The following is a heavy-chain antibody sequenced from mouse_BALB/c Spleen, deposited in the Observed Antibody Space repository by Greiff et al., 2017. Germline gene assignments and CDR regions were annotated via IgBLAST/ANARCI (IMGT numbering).Heavy chain of an antibody. J-gene: IGHJ4*01. CDR1: GFSLTGYG. D-gene: IGHD1-2*01. CDR2: IWGDGST. V-gene: IGHV2-6-7*01. Sequence: VMLVESGPGLVAPSQSLSITCTVSGFSLTGYGVNWVRQPPGKGLEWLGMIWGDGSTDYNSALKSRLSISKDNSKSQVFLKMNSLQTDDTARYYCARDPLLQDYAMDYWGQGTSVTVSS. CDR3: ARDPLLQDYAMDY.